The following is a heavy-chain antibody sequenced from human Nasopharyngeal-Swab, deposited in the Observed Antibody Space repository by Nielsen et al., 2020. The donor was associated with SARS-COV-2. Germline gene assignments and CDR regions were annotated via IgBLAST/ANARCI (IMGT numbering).Heavy chain of an antibody. CDR2: ISSSCRTP. D-gene: IGHD5-18*01. V-gene: IGHV3-48*03. Sequence: GESLKISCAASGFTFSSYDMNWVRQAPGKGLEWVSYISSSCRTPYYADSVKGRFTISRDNAKNSLYLQMNSLRAEDTAVYYCANAELWIQLFDAFDIWGKGTMVTVSS. CDR3: ANAELWIQLFDAFDI. J-gene: IGHJ3*02. CDR1: GFTFSSYD.